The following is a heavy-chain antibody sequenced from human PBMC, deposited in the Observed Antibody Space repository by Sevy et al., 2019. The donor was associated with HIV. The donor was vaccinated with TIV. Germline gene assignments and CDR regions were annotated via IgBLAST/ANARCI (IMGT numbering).Heavy chain of an antibody. J-gene: IGHJ2*01. D-gene: IGHD3-3*01. V-gene: IGHV3-21*01. CDR1: GFTFSYYS. Sequence: GGSLRLSCAASGFTFSYYSMNWVRQAPGKGLEWVSSISTASSYIYYADSLKGRVTISRDNAKNSLYLQMNSLRAEDTAVYYCARGPYYDFWYFDLWGPGTLVTVSS. CDR2: ISTASSYI. CDR3: ARGPYYDFWYFDL.